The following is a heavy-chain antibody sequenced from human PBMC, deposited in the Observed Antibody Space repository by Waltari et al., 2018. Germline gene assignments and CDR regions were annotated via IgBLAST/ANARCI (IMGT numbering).Heavy chain of an antibody. D-gene: IGHD1-26*01. J-gene: IGHJ4*02. V-gene: IGHV4-59*01. CDR2: IYYSGST. CDR1: GGSISSYY. CDR3: ARVDGSYFYFDY. Sequence: QLQLQESGPGLVKPSETLSLTCTVSGGSISSYYWSWIRQPPGKGLEWIGYIYYSGSTNYNPSLKSRVTISVDTSKNQFSLKLSSVTAADTAVYYCARVDGSYFYFDYWGQGTLVTVSS.